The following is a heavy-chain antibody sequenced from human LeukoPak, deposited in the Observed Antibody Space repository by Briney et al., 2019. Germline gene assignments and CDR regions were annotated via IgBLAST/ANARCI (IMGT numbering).Heavy chain of an antibody. Sequence: GGSLRLSCAASGFTFNTFNMNWVRQAPGKGLEWVSRINSDGSSTSYADSVKGRFTISRDNAKNTLYLQMNSLRAEDTAVYYCARESPEQYSSSSFDYWGQGTLVTVSS. J-gene: IGHJ4*02. CDR3: ARESPEQYSSSSFDY. V-gene: IGHV3-74*01. D-gene: IGHD6-6*01. CDR2: INSDGSST. CDR1: GFTFNTFN.